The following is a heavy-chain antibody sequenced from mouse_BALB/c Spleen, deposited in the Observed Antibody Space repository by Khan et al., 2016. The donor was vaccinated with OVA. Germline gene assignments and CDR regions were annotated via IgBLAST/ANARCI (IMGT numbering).Heavy chain of an antibody. CDR2: ISYSGST. Sequence: EVKLLESGPGLVKPSQSLSLTCTVTGYSITSDYARNWIRQLPGNKLEWMGYISYSGSTNYNPALQSRISITRDTSKNQFFLQLNSMTTEDTATYYCARDGSRYNYAMDYWGQGTSVTVSS. CDR1: GYSITSDYA. V-gene: IGHV3-2*02. J-gene: IGHJ4*01. D-gene: IGHD2-3*01. CDR3: ARDGSRYNYAMDY.